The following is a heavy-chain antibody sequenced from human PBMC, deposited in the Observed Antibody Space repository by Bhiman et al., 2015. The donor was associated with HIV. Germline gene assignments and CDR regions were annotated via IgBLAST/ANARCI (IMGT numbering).Heavy chain of an antibody. V-gene: IGHV3-30*04. D-gene: IGHD6-13*01. J-gene: IGHJ4*02. CDR2: ISYDGSNR. Sequence: QVQLVESGGGVVQPGRSLRLSCAASGFTFSTYTMHWVRQAPGKGLEWVAVISYDGSNRYYADSVKGRFTISRENSKNTLYLQMNSLRSEDTAVYYCASNVVASAGTLIDYWGQGTLVTVSS. CDR1: GFTFSTYT. CDR3: ASNVVASAGTLIDY.